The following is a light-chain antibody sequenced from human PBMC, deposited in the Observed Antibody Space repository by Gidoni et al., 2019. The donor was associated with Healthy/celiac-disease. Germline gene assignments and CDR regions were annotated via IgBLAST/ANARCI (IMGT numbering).Light chain of an antibody. CDR3: QQYGSTPET. J-gene: IGKJ4*01. Sequence: EIVLTQSPGTLSLSPGERATLTCRASQSVSSSYLAWYQQKTGQAPRLLMYGASSRATGIPDRFSGSGSGTDFTLTISRLEPEDFAVYYCQQYGSTPETFGGGTKVEIK. CDR2: GAS. V-gene: IGKV3-20*01. CDR1: QSVSSSY.